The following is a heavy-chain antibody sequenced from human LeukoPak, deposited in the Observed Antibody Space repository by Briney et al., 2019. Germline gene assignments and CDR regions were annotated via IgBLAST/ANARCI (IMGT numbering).Heavy chain of an antibody. CDR1: EFSFSSYV. CDR3: AKGCTYGDYVPIDY. D-gene: IGHD4-17*01. CDR2: ISGSGGTT. J-gene: IGHJ4*02. Sequence: GGSLRLSCLASEFSFSSYVMSWVRQAPGKGLEWVSSISGSGGTTFYADSVKGRFTISRDNSKNTLYLQMDSLRAEDTALYYCAKGCTYGDYVPIDYWGQGTLVTVSS. V-gene: IGHV3-23*01.